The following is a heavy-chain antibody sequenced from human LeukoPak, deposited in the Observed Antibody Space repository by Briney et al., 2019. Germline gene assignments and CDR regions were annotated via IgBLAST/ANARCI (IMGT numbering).Heavy chain of an antibody. CDR2: ISSSSSYI. Sequence: PGGSLRLSCAASGFTFSSYSMNWVRQAPGKGLEWVSSISSSSSYIYYADSVRGRFTISRDNSKNTLYLQMNSLRAEDTAIYYCAKERRYFGSGLDYWGQGTLVTVSS. V-gene: IGHV3-21*04. J-gene: IGHJ4*02. CDR1: GFTFSSYS. D-gene: IGHD3-10*01. CDR3: AKERRYFGSGLDY.